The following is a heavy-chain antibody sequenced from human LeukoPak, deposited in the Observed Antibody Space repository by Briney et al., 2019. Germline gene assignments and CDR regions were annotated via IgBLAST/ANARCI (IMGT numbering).Heavy chain of an antibody. D-gene: IGHD2-2*01. V-gene: IGHV3-23*01. CDR2: IGGRDTRI. Sequence: GGSLRLSCVGSGFTFSSHDMIWVRQAPGKGLEWVSDIGGRDTRINYADSVKGRFTISRDNSKNTMYLQMSSLRVEDTPIYYCAREGQYCSSSACQFDYWGQGTLVTVSS. CDR1: GFTFSSHD. CDR3: AREGQYCSSSACQFDY. J-gene: IGHJ4*02.